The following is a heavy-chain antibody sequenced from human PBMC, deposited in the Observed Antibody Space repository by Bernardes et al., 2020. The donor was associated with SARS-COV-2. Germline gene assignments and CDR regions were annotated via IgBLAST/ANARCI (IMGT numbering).Heavy chain of an antibody. J-gene: IGHJ4*02. CDR3: ARDRGAYYGSGSLIFDY. CDR1: GFTFSSYS. Sequence: GGSLRLSCAASGFTFSSYSMNWVRQAPGKGLEWVSSISSSSSYIYYADSVKGRFTISRDNAKNSLYLQMNSLRAEDTAVYYCARDRGAYYGSGSLIFDYWGQGTLVTVSS. CDR2: ISSSSSYI. V-gene: IGHV3-21*01. D-gene: IGHD3-10*01.